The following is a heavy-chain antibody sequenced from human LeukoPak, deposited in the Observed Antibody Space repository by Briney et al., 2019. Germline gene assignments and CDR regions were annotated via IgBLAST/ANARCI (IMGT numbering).Heavy chain of an antibody. CDR3: ARDSPRLLVFDY. J-gene: IGHJ4*02. V-gene: IGHV4-30-4*08. Sequence: PSETLSLTCTVSGASICSGDYYWSWIRQPPGKGLAWIGYIYYSGSTYYNPSLKSRVTISVDTSKSQFSLKLSSVTAADTAVYYCARDSPRLLVFDYWGQGTLVTVSS. CDR1: GASICSGDYY. D-gene: IGHD2-15*01. CDR2: IYYSGST.